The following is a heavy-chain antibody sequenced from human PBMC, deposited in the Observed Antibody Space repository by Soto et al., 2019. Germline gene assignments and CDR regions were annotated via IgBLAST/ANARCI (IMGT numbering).Heavy chain of an antibody. V-gene: IGHV3-49*03. D-gene: IGHD3-10*01. CDR1: GFSFGDYA. Sequence: PGGSLRLSCRGYGFSFGDYALNWLRQVPGKGLEWVGLVRSKTHGGATEYGASVRGRFTISRDDSQNIAFLQMNDLKIEDTGVYYCSRSPRGRDWYFYGLDVWGQGTTVTVSS. CDR2: VRSKTHGGAT. CDR3: SRSPRGRDWYFYGLDV. J-gene: IGHJ6*02.